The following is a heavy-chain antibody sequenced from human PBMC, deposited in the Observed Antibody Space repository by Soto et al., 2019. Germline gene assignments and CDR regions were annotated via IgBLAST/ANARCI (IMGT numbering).Heavy chain of an antibody. V-gene: IGHV5-51*01. CDR2: IYPGDSDT. J-gene: IGHJ4*02. CDR1: GYSFTSYW. Sequence: PWESLKISCKGSGYSFTSYWIGWVRQMPGKGLEWMGIIYPGDSDTTYSPSFQGQVTISADKSVSTAYLQWSSLKASDTAMYYCARLHRIAVAGNPYFDYWGQGTLVTVSS. CDR3: ARLHRIAVAGNPYFDY. D-gene: IGHD6-19*01.